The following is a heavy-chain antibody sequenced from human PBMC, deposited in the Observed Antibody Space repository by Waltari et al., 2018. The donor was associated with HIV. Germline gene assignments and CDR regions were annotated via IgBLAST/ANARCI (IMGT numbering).Heavy chain of an antibody. D-gene: IGHD3-22*01. CDR2: IYTDGST. J-gene: IGHJ4*02. Sequence: VRQAPGKGLEWVSVIYTDGSTYYADSVKGRFTVSRDNSKNTLYLQMNSLRAEDTAVYYCASGWSGITVIDGPDYWGQGTLVTVSS. V-gene: IGHV3-66*01. CDR3: ASGWSGITVIDGPDY.